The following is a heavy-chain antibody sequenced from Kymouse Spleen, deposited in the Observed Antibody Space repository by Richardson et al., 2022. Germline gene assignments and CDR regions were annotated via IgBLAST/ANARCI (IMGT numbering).Heavy chain of an antibody. Sequence: QLQLQESGPGLVKPSETLSLTCTVSGGSISSSSYYWGWIRQPPGKGLEWIGSIYYSGSTYYNPSLKSRVTISVDTSKNQFSLKLSSVTAADTAVYYCARHNSIAVAGYYYYYGMDVWGQGTTVTVSS. D-gene: IGHD6-19*01. CDR2: IYYSGST. CDR3: ARHNSIAVAGYYYYYGMDV. V-gene: IGHV4-39*01. J-gene: IGHJ6*02. CDR1: GGSISSSSYY.